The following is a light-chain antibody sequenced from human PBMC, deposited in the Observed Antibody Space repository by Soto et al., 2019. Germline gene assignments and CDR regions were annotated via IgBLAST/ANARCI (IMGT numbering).Light chain of an antibody. Sequence: QSALTQPPSASGSPGQSVTISCTGTSSDVGGYNYVPWYQQHPGKAPKLMIYEVSERPSGVPDRFSGSKSSNTASLTVSGLQAEDEADYYCSSYAGSNNFVFGTGTKVT. J-gene: IGLJ1*01. CDR1: SSDVGGYNY. CDR3: SSYAGSNNFV. CDR2: EVS. V-gene: IGLV2-8*01.